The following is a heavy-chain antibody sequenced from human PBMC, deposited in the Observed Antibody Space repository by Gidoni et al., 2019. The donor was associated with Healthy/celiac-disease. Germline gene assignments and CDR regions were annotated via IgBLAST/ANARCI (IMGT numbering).Heavy chain of an antibody. Sequence: EVQLVESGGGLVKPGGSLRLSCPASGFTFSNAWMSWVRRAPGKGLEWVGRIKSKTDGGTTDYAAPVKGRFTISRDDSKNTLYLQMNSLKTEDTAVYYCTTVSRRGRVVPAANYYYGMDVWGQGTTVTVSS. CDR2: IKSKTDGGTT. D-gene: IGHD2-2*01. V-gene: IGHV3-15*01. J-gene: IGHJ6*02. CDR1: GFTFSNAW. CDR3: TTVSRRGRVVPAANYYYGMDV.